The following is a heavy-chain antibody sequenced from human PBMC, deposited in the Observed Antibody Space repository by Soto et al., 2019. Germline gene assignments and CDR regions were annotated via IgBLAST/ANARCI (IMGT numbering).Heavy chain of an antibody. D-gene: IGHD3-16*01. J-gene: IGHJ5*02. CDR2: INPSDGST. V-gene: IGHV1-46*03. CDR1: GYTFTSYY. Sequence: QVQLVQSGAEVKKPGASVKVSCKASGYTFTSYYIHCVRQAPGQGLEWMGIINPSDGSTDYAQKFQGRGTMTRDTATSKVYMELHSLRSEDTAVYYCARAKRFRGSFDPWGQGTPVIVSS. CDR3: ARAKRFRGSFDP.